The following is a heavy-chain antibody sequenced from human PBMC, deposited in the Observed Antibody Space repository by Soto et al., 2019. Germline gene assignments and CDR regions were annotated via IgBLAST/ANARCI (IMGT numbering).Heavy chain of an antibody. J-gene: IGHJ4*02. V-gene: IGHV3-66*01. CDR3: ASMGYHYGSGSYPLDY. CDR2: LYSGGST. Sequence: PGGSLRLSCAASGFTVSSNYMTWVRQAPGKGLEWVSILYSGGSTYYAGSVKDRFTISRDNSKNMLYLQMNNLRAEDMAVYYCASMGYHYGSGSYPLDYWGQGTLVTVSS. CDR1: GFTVSSNY. D-gene: IGHD3-10*01.